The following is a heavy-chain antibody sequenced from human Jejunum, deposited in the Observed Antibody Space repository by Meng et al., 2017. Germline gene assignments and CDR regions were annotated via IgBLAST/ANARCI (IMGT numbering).Heavy chain of an antibody. Sequence: QGRLQESGPGLVKPSGTLSLTCAVSGVSISSNHWWSWVRQPPGKGLEWIGEMYHGGSTNYNPSLKSRVNISVDKSKNQFSLKLTPVTAADTGVYYCSNYVWGSPPTGVLSWGQGTLVTVSS. CDR1: GVSISSNHW. CDR2: MYHGGST. J-gene: IGHJ5*02. D-gene: IGHD3-16*01. CDR3: SNYVWGSPPTGVLS. V-gene: IGHV4-4*02.